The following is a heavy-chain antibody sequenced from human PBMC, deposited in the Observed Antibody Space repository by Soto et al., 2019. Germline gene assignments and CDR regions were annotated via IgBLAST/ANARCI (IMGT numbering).Heavy chain of an antibody. CDR2: ISYDGSNK. CDR1: GFTFSSYG. CDR3: AKDSGDSYYYYCMDV. D-gene: IGHD6-25*01. J-gene: IGHJ6*03. Sequence: QVQLVESGGGVVQPGRSLRLSCAASGFTFSSYGMHWVRQAPGKGLEWVAVISYDGSNKYYADSVKGRFTISRDNSKNTLYLQMNSLRAEDTAVYYCAKDSGDSYYYYCMDVWGKGTTVTVSS. V-gene: IGHV3-30*18.